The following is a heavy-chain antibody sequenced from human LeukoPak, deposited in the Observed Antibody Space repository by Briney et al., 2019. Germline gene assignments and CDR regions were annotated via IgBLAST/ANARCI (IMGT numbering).Heavy chain of an antibody. CDR3: ARGVLYCSSTSCYIYYYYYYMDV. CDR1: GGSISSYY. Sequence: SETLSLTCTVSGGSISSYYWSWIRHPPGKGLEWIGYIYYSGSTNYNPSLKSRVTISVDTSKNQFSLKLSSVTAADTAVYYCARGVLYCSSTSCYIYYYYYYMDVWGKGTTVTVSS. D-gene: IGHD2-2*02. J-gene: IGHJ6*03. CDR2: IYYSGST. V-gene: IGHV4-59*01.